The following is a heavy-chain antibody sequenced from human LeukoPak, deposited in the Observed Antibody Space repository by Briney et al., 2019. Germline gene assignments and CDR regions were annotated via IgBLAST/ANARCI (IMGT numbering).Heavy chain of an antibody. J-gene: IGHJ4*02. CDR2: ISPTGSTI. CDR1: GFTFSSYE. Sequence: PGGSLRLSCAASGFTFSSYEMNWVRQAPGKGLEWLSYISPTGSTIFYADSVKGRFTISRDNAKNSLYLQMNSLRAEDTAVYYCARWGDSSTYAPYWGQGTLVTVSS. D-gene: IGHD6-19*01. V-gene: IGHV3-48*03. CDR3: ARWGDSSTYAPY.